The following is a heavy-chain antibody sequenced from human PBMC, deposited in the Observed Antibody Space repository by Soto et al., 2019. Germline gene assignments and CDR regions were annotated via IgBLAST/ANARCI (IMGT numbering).Heavy chain of an antibody. V-gene: IGHV3-23*01. Sequence: GGSLRLSCTASGFTFSNYAMSWVRQAPGKGLEWVSAITRTDSTYYADSVKGRFTISRDNSRNTLYLQMNSLGAEDAALYYCAKAFVGEVGDLDYWGQGTMVPVSA. J-gene: IGHJ4*02. D-gene: IGHD1-26*01. CDR2: ITRTDST. CDR3: AKAFVGEVGDLDY. CDR1: GFTFSNYA.